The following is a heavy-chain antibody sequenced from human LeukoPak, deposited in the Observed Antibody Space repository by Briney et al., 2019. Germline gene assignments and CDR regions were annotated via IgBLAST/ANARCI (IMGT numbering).Heavy chain of an antibody. J-gene: IGHJ3*02. D-gene: IGHD5-24*01. V-gene: IGHV1-69*04. CDR1: GGTFSSYA. CDR3: ARGVEFSEAFDI. CDR2: IIPILGIA. Sequence: SVKVSCKASGGTFSSYAISWVRQAPGQGLEWMGRIIPILGIANYAQKFQGRVTITADKSTSTAYMELSSLRSEDTAVYYCARGVEFSEAFDIWGQGTMVTVSS.